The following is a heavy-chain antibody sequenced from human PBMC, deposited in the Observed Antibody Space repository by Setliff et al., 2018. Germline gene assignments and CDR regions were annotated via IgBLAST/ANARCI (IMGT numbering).Heavy chain of an antibody. CDR3: ARVSGMGSPPYYYYYYGMDV. CDR2: IYYSGST. CDR1: GGSISSSLYY. D-gene: IGHD6-25*01. V-gene: IGHV4-39*07. J-gene: IGHJ6*02. Sequence: PSATLSLTCTVSGGSISSSLYYWGWIRQPPGKGLEWIGSIYYSGSTYHNPSLKSRVTISVDTSKNQFSLKLSSVTAADTAVYYCARVSGMGSPPYYYYYYGMDVWGQGTTVTVSS.